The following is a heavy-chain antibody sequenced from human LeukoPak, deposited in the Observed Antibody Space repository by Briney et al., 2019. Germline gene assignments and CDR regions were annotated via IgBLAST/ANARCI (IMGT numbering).Heavy chain of an antibody. CDR3: VGGTGWLPLT. J-gene: IGHJ5*01. Sequence: GGSLRLSCAASGFSLSDYWMNWVRQTLGKGPEWLANIKQDGSEKNYVESVNGRFIISRDNAKNSGYLQMNSLRAEDTAVYYCVGGTGWLPLTWGQGTLVTVSS. V-gene: IGHV3-7*01. D-gene: IGHD6-19*01. CDR1: GFSLSDYW. CDR2: IKQDGSEK.